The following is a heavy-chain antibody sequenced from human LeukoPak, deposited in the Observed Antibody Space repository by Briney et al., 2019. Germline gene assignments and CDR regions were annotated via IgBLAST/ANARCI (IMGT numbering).Heavy chain of an antibody. V-gene: IGHV4-4*07. D-gene: IGHD3-22*01. Sequence: PSETLSLTCTVSGCSISCYYWSWIRQPAGKGLEWIGHIYTSGSTNYNPSLKSRVTMSVDTSKNQFSLKLSSVTAADTAVYYCARAVLNYYDSSGYHWFDPWGQGTLVTVSS. CDR1: GCSISCYY. J-gene: IGHJ5*02. CDR3: ARAVLNYYDSSGYHWFDP. CDR2: IYTSGST.